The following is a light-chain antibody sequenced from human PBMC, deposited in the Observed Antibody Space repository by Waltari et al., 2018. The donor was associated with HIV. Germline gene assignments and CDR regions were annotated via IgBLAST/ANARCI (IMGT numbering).Light chain of an antibody. CDR3: QQYNNRPPST. V-gene: IGKV3-15*01. Sequence: EIVMTQSPAPLSVSPGERATRSCRATESVRSDLAWYQQKPGQAPRLLIYSASNRASGVPARFSGSGSGTDFTLTISSLQSEDFAVSYCQQYNNRPPSTFGQGTKLEI. J-gene: IGKJ2*01. CDR2: SAS. CDR1: ESVRSD.